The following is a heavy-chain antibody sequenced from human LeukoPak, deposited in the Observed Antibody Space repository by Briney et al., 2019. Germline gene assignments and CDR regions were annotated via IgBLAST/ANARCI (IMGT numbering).Heavy chain of an antibody. V-gene: IGHV3-30*04. D-gene: IGHD6-19*01. Sequence: PGGSLRLSCAASGFTFDYYSFHWVRQAPGKGLEWVAHVASDGSFKWYADSVKGRFTISRDTSRNTIFLQMNSLGPDDTAKYYCARDTGWSPFYWGQGTLATVSS. CDR3: ARDTGWSPFY. CDR1: GFTFDYYS. CDR2: VASDGSFK. J-gene: IGHJ4*02.